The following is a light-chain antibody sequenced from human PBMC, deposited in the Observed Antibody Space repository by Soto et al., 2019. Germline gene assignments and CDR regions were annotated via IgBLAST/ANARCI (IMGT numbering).Light chain of an antibody. CDR2: DVS. CDR3: SSYTSTNTLV. V-gene: IGLV2-14*01. Sequence: QSALTQPASVSGSPGQSITISCTGTSSDVGDYNYVSWYQQHPGKAPKLMIYDVSNRPSGVSNRFSGSKSGNMASLTISGLQAEDEADYFCSSYTSTNTLVFGGGTKLTVL. CDR1: SSDVGDYNY. J-gene: IGLJ2*01.